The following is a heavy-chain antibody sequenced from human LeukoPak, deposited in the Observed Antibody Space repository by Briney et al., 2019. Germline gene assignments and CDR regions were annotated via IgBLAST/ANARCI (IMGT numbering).Heavy chain of an antibody. CDR2: INNCGSA. Sequence: PSETLSLTCAVYGGSFSGYYWSWIRQPPGKGLEWIGEINNCGSATNNPCLKSRVTIPVDTSKNQFSLKLSSGTAADTAVYYCAGEGRWYHGGGCWFDPWGQGTLVTVSS. D-gene: IGHD6-13*01. CDR1: GGSFSGYY. CDR3: AGEGRWYHGGGCWFDP. V-gene: IGHV4-34*01. J-gene: IGHJ5*02.